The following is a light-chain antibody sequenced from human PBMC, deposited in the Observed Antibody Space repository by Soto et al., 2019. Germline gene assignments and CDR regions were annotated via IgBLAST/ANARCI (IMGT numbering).Light chain of an antibody. CDR1: QSVSSN. V-gene: IGKV3-11*01. CDR2: DAS. Sequence: ETVMTQSPDTLSVSPGERATLPCRASQSVSSNLAWYQQKPGQAPRLLIYDASNRATGIPARFSGSGSGTDFTLTISSLEPEDFAVYYCQQRSNWPPGFGQGTRLEIK. CDR3: QQRSNWPPG. J-gene: IGKJ5*01.